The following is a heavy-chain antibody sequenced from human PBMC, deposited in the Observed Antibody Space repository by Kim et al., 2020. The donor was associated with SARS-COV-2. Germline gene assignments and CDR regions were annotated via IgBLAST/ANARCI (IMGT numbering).Heavy chain of an antibody. CDR2: GRP. J-gene: IGHJ4*02. V-gene: IGHV4-39*07. CDR3: VKVDEEFDN. Sequence: GRPYNDPTLKSRVTISIDTSNNQFFLRLSSVTAADTAVYFCVKVDEEFDNWGQGTLVTVSS.